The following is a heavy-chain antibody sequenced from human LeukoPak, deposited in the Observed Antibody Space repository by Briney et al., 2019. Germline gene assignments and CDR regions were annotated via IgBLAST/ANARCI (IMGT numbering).Heavy chain of an antibody. CDR1: GYTFTVYY. CDR2: INPNSGGT. Sequence: ASVTVSRQASGYTFTVYYMHWVRQAPGQGLGWMGWINPNSGGTNYAQKFQGRVTMTRDTSISTAYMELSRLRCDDTAVYYCARDHNTMVRGVMEDYWGQGTLVTVSS. J-gene: IGHJ4*02. V-gene: IGHV1-2*02. D-gene: IGHD3-10*01. CDR3: ARDHNTMVRGVMEDY.